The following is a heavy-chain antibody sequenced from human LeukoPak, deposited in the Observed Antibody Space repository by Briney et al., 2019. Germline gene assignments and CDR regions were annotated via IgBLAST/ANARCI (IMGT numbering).Heavy chain of an antibody. CDR3: AVEGGRYNWFDP. CDR1: GGSISSYY. Sequence: SETLSLTCTVSGGSISSYYWSWIRQPPGKGLEWIGYIYYSGSTNYNPSLKSRVTISVDTSKNQFSLKLSSVTAADTAVYYCAVEGGRYNWFDPWGQGTLVTVSS. CDR2: IYYSGST. V-gene: IGHV4-59*08. D-gene: IGHD2-15*01. J-gene: IGHJ5*02.